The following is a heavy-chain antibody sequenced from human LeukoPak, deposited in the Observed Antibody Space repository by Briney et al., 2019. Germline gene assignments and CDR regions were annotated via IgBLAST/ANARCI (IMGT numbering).Heavy chain of an antibody. CDR3: ARPRNYYDNGGYYNWFDS. J-gene: IGHJ5*01. D-gene: IGHD3-22*01. V-gene: IGHV1-18*01. CDR1: GYTFTSSG. CDR2: ISVNNGNT. Sequence: ASVKVSCKASGYTFTSSGISWVRPAPGQGIEWMGWISVNNGNTKYAQKLQGRVTMTTDTSTSTAYMELRSLRSDDTAVYYCARPRNYYDNGGYYNWFDSWGQGTLVTVSS.